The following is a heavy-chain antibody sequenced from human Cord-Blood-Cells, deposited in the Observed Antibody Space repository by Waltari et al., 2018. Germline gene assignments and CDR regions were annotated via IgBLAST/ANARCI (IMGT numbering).Heavy chain of an antibody. Sequence: QVQLVQSGAEVKKPGSSVKVSCKASGCTFSSYAISWVRQAPGQGLEWMGGIIPIVGTANYAKKCQGRVTITADKSTSSAYMELSSLRSEDTAVYYCARDLAAAYGMDVWGQGTTVTVSS. V-gene: IGHV1-69*06. CDR1: GCTFSSYA. CDR2: IIPIVGTA. J-gene: IGHJ6*02. D-gene: IGHD6-13*01. CDR3: ARDLAAAYGMDV.